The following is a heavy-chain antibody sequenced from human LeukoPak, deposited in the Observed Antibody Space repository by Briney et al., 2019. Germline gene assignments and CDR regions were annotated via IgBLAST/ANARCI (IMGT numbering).Heavy chain of an antibody. CDR2: ISYDGSNK. J-gene: IGHJ4*02. CDR3: ARDYDYVWGSYLGGLCDY. CDR1: GFTFSSYA. D-gene: IGHD3-16*02. V-gene: IGHV3-30-3*01. Sequence: GGSLRLSCAASGFTFSSYAMHWVRQAPGKGLGWVAVISYDGSNKYYADSVKGRFTISRDNSKNTLYLQMNSLRAEDTAVYYCARDYDYVWGSYLGGLCDYWGQGTLVTVSS.